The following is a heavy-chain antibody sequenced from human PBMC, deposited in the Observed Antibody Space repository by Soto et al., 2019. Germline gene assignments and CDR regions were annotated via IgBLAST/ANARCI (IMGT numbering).Heavy chain of an antibody. CDR1: GFTFSSHE. V-gene: IGHV3-48*03. J-gene: IGHJ4*02. D-gene: IGHD5-12*01. Sequence: GGSLRLSCAASGFTFSSHEMDWVRQAPGKGLEWLSYISGSGTTTDYADSVKGRFTISRDNAKNSLFLQMNSLRAEDTAVYYCVRDSEGGYDLVHLDYWGQGTLVTVSS. CDR2: ISGSGTTT. CDR3: VRDSEGGYDLVHLDY.